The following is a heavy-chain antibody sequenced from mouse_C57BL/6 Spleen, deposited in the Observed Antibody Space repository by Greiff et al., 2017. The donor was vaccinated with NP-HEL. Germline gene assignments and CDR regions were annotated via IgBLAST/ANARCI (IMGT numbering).Heavy chain of an antibody. CDR1: GFTFSDFY. V-gene: IGHV7-1*01. Sequence: DVMLVESGGGLVQSGRSLRLSCATSGFTFSDFYMEWVRQAPGKGLEWIAASRNKANDYTTEYSASVKGRFIVSRDTSQSILYLQMNALRAEDTAIYYCARDGYYAMDYWGQGTSVTVSS. J-gene: IGHJ4*01. CDR2: SRNKANDYTT. CDR3: ARDGYYAMDY.